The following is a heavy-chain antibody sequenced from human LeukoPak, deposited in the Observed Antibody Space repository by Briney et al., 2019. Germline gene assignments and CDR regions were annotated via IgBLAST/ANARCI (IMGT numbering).Heavy chain of an antibody. CDR2: INPSGGST. D-gene: IGHD6-13*01. Sequence: ASVKVSCKASGYTFTSYYMHWVRQAPGQGLEWMGIINPSGGSTSYAQKFQGRVTMTRDTSTSTVYMELSSLRSEDTAVYYCARDSLERYSSSWYYYYYYMDVWGTGTTVTVSS. CDR3: ARDSLERYSSSWYYYYYYMDV. J-gene: IGHJ6*03. V-gene: IGHV1-46*01. CDR1: GYTFTSYY.